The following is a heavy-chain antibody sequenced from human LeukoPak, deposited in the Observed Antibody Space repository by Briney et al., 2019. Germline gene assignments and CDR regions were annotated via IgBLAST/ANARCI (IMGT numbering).Heavy chain of an antibody. CDR1: GFTFSGHA. Sequence: GGSLRLSCAASGFTFSGHAMSWLRQAPAKGLEWISDISAGGGSTYYADSVKGRFTISRDNSKNTVYLQMNSLRAEDTAVYYCAKETNNILTGYYTFDYWGQGILVTVSS. D-gene: IGHD3-9*01. V-gene: IGHV3-23*01. CDR3: AKETNNILTGYYTFDY. CDR2: ISAGGGST. J-gene: IGHJ4*02.